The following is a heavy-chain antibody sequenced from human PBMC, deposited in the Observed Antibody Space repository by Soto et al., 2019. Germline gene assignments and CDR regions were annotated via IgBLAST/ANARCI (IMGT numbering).Heavy chain of an antibody. CDR2: ISYDGSNK. V-gene: IGHV3-30*18. CDR1: GFTFSSYG. Sequence: GGSLRLSCAASGFTFSSYGMHWVRQAPGKGLEWVAVISYDGSNKYYADSVKGRFTISRDNSKNTLYLQMNSLRAEDTAVYYCAKIAAVIDYWGQGTLVTVSS. J-gene: IGHJ4*02. D-gene: IGHD6-13*01. CDR3: AKIAAVIDY.